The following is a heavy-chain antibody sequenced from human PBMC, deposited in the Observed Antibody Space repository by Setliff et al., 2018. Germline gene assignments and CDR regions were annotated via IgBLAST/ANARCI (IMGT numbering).Heavy chain of an antibody. CDR1: GGTFSNYG. CDR2: IIPTLLGPA. J-gene: IGHJ6*03. D-gene: IGHD6-6*01. Sequence: WASVKVSCKTSGGTFSNYGFSWVRQAPGQGLEWMGGIIPTLLGPANYAQKFQGRVTITADESTSTVFMELSSLRSEDTAVYYCARLPARRRYYYYMDVWGGGTTVTVSS. CDR3: ARLPARRRYYYYMDV. V-gene: IGHV1-69*13.